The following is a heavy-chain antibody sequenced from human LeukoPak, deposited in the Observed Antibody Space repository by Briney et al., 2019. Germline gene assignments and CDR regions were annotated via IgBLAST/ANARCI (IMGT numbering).Heavy chain of an antibody. Sequence: SETLSLTCTVSGGSISSYYWSWIRQPPGKGLEWIGYIYYSGSTNYNPSLKSRVTISVDTSKNQFSPKLSSVTAADTAVYYCARKVGYCGYDYWGQGTLVTVSS. D-gene: IGHD5-12*01. CDR3: ARKVGYCGYDY. CDR2: IYYSGST. J-gene: IGHJ4*02. V-gene: IGHV4-59*01. CDR1: GGSISSYY.